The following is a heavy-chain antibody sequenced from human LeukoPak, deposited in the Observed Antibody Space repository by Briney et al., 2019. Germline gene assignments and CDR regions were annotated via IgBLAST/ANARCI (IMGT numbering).Heavy chain of an antibody. J-gene: IGHJ4*02. CDR2: IIPIFGTA. CDR1: EGTFSSYA. CDR3: ARARAKFGERYGSYTALGY. D-gene: IGHD5-18*01. V-gene: IGHV1-69*13. Sequence: ASVKVSCKASEGTFSSYAISWVRQAPGQGLEWLGGIIPIFGTANYAQKFQGRVTITADESTSTAYMELSSLRSEDTAVYYCARARAKFGERYGSYTALGYWGQGTLVTVSS.